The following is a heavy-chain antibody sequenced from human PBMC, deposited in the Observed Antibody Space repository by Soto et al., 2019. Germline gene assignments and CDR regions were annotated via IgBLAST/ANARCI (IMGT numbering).Heavy chain of an antibody. CDR2: IGPASGDT. Sequence: ASVKVSCKASGYTFTGHYIHWVRLAPGQGPEWMGEIGPASGDTRYAQKFQGRVTMTRDTSITTVYMELNNLSPDDTAVYYCGRGRSGQLVVFYWGQGTPVTVSS. CDR3: GRGRSGQLVVFY. D-gene: IGHD3-10*01. J-gene: IGHJ4*02. CDR1: GYTFTGHY. V-gene: IGHV1-2*02.